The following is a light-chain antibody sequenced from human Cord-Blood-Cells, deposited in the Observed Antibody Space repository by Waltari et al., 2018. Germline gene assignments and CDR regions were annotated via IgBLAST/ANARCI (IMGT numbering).Light chain of an antibody. CDR2: DVS. CDR1: SSDVGGYTY. Sequence: QSALTQPASVSGSPGQSITISCPGTSSDVGGYTYVSWYQQHPGKAPKLMIYDVSNRPSGVSNRFSGSKSGNTASLTISGLQAEDEADYYCSSYTSSSTLDYVFGTGTKVTVL. V-gene: IGLV2-14*03. J-gene: IGLJ1*01. CDR3: SSYTSSSTLDYV.